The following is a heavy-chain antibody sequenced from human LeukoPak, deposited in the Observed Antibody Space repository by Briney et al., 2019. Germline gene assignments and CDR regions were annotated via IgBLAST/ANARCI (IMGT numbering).Heavy chain of an antibody. CDR3: ARLSSRLNYYDSSGYYYFDY. V-gene: IGHV4-39*01. Sequence: SETLSLTCTVSGGSISSSSYYWGWIRQPPGKGLEWIGSIYYSGSTYYNPSLKSRVTISVVTSKNQFSLKLSSVTAADTAVYYCARLSSRLNYYDSSGYYYFDYWGQGTLVTVSS. J-gene: IGHJ4*02. D-gene: IGHD3-22*01. CDR2: IYYSGST. CDR1: GGSISSSSYY.